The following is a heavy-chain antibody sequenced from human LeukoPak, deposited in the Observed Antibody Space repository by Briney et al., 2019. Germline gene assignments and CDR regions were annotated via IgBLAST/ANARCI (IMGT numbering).Heavy chain of an antibody. CDR3: AKGSSGWYYFDY. J-gene: IGHJ4*02. CDR1: GFTFSGYA. D-gene: IGHD6-19*01. Sequence: GGSLRLSCAASGFTFSGYAMSRVRQAPGKGLEWVSAISGSGGSTYYADSVKGRFTISRDNSKNTLYLQMNSLRAEDTAVYYCAKGSSGWYYFDYWGQGTLVTVSS. V-gene: IGHV3-23*01. CDR2: ISGSGGST.